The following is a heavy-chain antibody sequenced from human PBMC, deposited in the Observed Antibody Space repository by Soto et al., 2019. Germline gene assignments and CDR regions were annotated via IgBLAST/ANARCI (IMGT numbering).Heavy chain of an antibody. CDR3: AKRGVDTFGLSY. CDR1: GFTFSSFW. CDR2: INTDGSST. J-gene: IGHJ4*02. V-gene: IGHV3-74*01. Sequence: EVQLVESGGGLVQPGGSLRLSCAVSGFTFSSFWMHWVRQAPGEGLVWVSRINTDGSSTSYADSVKGRFTISRDNAKNTTYLQRNSLRVEDTAMYYCAKRGVDTFGLSYWCQGTLVTVSS. D-gene: IGHD3-10*01.